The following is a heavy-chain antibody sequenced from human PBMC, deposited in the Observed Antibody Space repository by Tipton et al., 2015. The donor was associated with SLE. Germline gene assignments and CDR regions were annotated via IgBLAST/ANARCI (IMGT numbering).Heavy chain of an antibody. D-gene: IGHD4-11*01. Sequence: TLSLTCTVSGVSFISTTSFWGWIRQPPGKGLEWIGSIYYSGSTSYNPSLKSRVTISVDTSENQFSLRLTSVTAADTAVYYCARSGDYSGIYYYGFDVWGQGTTVTVSS. J-gene: IGHJ6*02. CDR3: ARSGDYSGIYYYGFDV. CDR1: GVSFISTTSF. CDR2: IYYSGST. V-gene: IGHV4-39*07.